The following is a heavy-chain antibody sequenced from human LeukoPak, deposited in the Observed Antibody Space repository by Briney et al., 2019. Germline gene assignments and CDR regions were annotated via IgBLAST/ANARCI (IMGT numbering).Heavy chain of an antibody. CDR1: GGAISSSSYY. CDR2: IYYSGST. V-gene: IGHV4-39*01. Sequence: SETLSLTCTVSGGAISSSSYYWGWIRQPPGKGLEWIGSIYYSGSTYYNPSLKSRVTISVDTSKNQFSLKLGSVTAADTAVYYCARLSFGPYYYYYMDVWGKGNTVTVSS. J-gene: IGHJ6*03. CDR3: ARLSFGPYYYYYMDV. D-gene: IGHD3-10*01.